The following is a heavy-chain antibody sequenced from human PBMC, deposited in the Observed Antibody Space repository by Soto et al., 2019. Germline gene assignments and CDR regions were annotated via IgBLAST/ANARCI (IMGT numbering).Heavy chain of an antibody. CDR2: IYYNGNT. J-gene: IGHJ5*02. CDR3: AGETAASGLPFDP. Sequence: QVQLQESGPGLVKPSETLSLTCSVSGGSISGYYWIWIRQLPGKGLEGIGHIYYNGNTNYNPSLKGRITISLDPSKNQFSPDLNSVTGADTGVYYCAGETAASGLPFDPWGQGTLVTVSS. CDR1: GGSISGYY. D-gene: IGHD6-13*01. V-gene: IGHV4-59*01.